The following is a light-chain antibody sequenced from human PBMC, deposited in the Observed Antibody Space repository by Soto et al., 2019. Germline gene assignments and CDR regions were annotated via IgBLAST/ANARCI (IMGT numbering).Light chain of an antibody. V-gene: IGKV3-11*01. CDR2: DAS. CDR1: QSINTY. J-gene: IGKJ3*01. CDR3: QQRFTWPS. Sequence: ETVLTQSPATLSLSPGERATLSCRASQSINTYLAWYQQKPGQAPGLLIYDASNRATGIPARFSGSGSGTDFTLTTSCLEPEDFAVYYCQQRFTWPSFGPGTKVDVK.